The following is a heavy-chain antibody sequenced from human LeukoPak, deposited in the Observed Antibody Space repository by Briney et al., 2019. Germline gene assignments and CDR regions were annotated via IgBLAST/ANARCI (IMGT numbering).Heavy chain of an antibody. V-gene: IGHV4-30-4*01. CDR1: GGSISSGDYY. J-gene: IGHJ4*02. CDR3: ARDRGVYYDSSGSYLYYFDY. Sequence: SQTLSLTCTVSGGSISSGDYYWSWIRQPPGKGLEWIGYIYYSGSTYYNPSLKSRVTISVDTSKNQSSLKLSSVTAADTAVYYCARDRGVYYDSSGSYLYYFDYWGQGTLVTVSS. CDR2: IYYSGST. D-gene: IGHD3-22*01.